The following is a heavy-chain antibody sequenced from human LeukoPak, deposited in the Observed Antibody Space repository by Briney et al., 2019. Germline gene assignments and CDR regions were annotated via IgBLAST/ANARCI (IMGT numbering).Heavy chain of an antibody. J-gene: IGHJ6*03. CDR1: GFTFSSYA. V-gene: IGHV3-21*01. Sequence: GGSLRLSCAASGFTFSSYAMSWVRQAPGKGLEWVSSISSSSSYIYYADSVKGRFTISRDNAKNSLYLQMNSLRAEDTAVYYCARGVYDSSGYYYMDVWGKGTTVTVSS. D-gene: IGHD3-22*01. CDR2: ISSSSSYI. CDR3: ARGVYDSSGYYYMDV.